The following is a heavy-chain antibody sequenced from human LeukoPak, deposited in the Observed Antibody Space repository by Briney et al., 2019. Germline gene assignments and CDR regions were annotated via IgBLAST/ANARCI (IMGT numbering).Heavy chain of an antibody. D-gene: IGHD2-2*01. J-gene: IGHJ6*04. CDR1: GFTVSSNY. CDR3: ARAVDCSSTSCYRVERKYYYGMDV. V-gene: IGHV3-53*01. CDR2: IYSGGST. Sequence: PGGSLRLSCAASGFTVSSNYMSWVRQAPGKGLEWVSVIYSGGSTYYADSVKGRFTISRDNSKNTLYLQMNSLRAEDTAVYYCARAVDCSSTSCYRVERKYYYGMDVWGKGTTVTVSS.